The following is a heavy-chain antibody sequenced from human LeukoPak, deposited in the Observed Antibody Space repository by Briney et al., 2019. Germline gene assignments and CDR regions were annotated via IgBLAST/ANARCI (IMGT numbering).Heavy chain of an antibody. J-gene: IGHJ4*02. D-gene: IGHD5-12*01. CDR1: GGSISSGGYY. CDR2: IYHSGST. Sequence: SETLSLTCTVSGGSISSGGYYWSWIRQPPGKGLEWIGYIYHSGSTYYNPSLKSRVTISVDRSKNQFSLKLSSVTAADTAVYYCARGGSGYSGYGAGEIDYWGQGTLVTVSS. CDR3: ARGGSGYSGYGAGEIDY. V-gene: IGHV4-30-2*01.